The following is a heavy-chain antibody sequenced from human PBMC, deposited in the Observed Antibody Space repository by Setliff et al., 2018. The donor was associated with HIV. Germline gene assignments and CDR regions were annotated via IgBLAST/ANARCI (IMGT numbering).Heavy chain of an antibody. CDR3: ARDHADSSGWYGWHYYYYGMDV. D-gene: IGHD6-19*01. CDR2: IKQDGSEK. Sequence: GSLRLSCAASGFTFSSYWMSWVRQAPGKGLEWVANIKQDGSEKYYVDSVKGRFTISRDNAKNSLYLQMNSLRAEDTAVYYCARDHADSSGWYGWHYYYYGMDVWGQGTTVTVSS. V-gene: IGHV3-7*01. CDR1: GFTFSSYW. J-gene: IGHJ6*02.